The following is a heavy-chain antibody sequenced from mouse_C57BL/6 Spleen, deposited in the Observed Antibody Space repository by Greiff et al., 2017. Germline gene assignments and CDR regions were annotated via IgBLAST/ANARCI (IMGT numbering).Heavy chain of an antibody. CDR2: IYPGDGDT. V-gene: IGHV1-82*01. J-gene: IGHJ4*01. CDR3: ASYLPYAMDY. CDR1: GYAFSSSW. Sequence: VQLQQSGPELVKPGASVKISCTASGYAFSSSWMNWVKQRPGKGLEWIGWIYPGDGDTNYNGKFKGKATLTADKSTSTAYMQLSSLTSEDSAVYFCASYLPYAMDYWGQGTSVTVSS. D-gene: IGHD5-5*01.